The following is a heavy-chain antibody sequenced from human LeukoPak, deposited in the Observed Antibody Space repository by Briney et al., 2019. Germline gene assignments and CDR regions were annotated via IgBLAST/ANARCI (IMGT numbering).Heavy chain of an antibody. J-gene: IGHJ4*02. V-gene: IGHV1-18*04. Sequence: GASVKVSCKASGYTFTTYGISWVRQAPGQGLEWMGWISPYNGNTNYPQKLQGRVTMTTDTSTNTAYMDLRSLRSDDTAVYYCAREGGYSSGWFQGVAYYFDYWGQGTLVTVSS. CDR3: AREGGYSSGWFQGVAYYFDY. CDR2: ISPYNGNT. D-gene: IGHD6-19*01. CDR1: GYTFTTYG.